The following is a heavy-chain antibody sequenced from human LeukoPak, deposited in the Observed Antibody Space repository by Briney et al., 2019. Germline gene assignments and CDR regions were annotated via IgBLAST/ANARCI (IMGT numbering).Heavy chain of an antibody. CDR3: ARLRITMDPKAFDI. CDR1: GGSISSSSYY. D-gene: IGHD3-10*01. J-gene: IGHJ3*02. Sequence: PSETLSLTCSVSGGSISSSSYYWGWIRQPPGKGLEWIGEINHSGSTNYNPSLKSRVTISVDTSKNQFSLKLSSVTAADTAVYYCARLRITMDPKAFDIWGQGTMVTVSS. V-gene: IGHV4-39*07. CDR2: INHSGST.